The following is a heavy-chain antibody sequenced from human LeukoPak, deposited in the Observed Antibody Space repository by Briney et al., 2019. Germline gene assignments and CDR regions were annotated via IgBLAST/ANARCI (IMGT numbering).Heavy chain of an antibody. CDR3: AKGSSVLLWFGESSDIDY. Sequence: PGGSLRLSCAASGFTFSSYGMHWVRQAPGKGLEWVAFIRYDGSNKYYADSVKGRFTISRDNSKNTLYLQMNSLRAEDTAVYYCAKGSSVLLWFGESSDIDYWGQGTLVTVSS. J-gene: IGHJ4*02. D-gene: IGHD3-10*01. V-gene: IGHV3-30*02. CDR2: IRYDGSNK. CDR1: GFTFSSYG.